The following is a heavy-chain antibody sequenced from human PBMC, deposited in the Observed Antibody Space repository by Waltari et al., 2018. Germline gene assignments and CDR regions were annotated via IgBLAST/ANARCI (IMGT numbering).Heavy chain of an antibody. Sequence: QVQLVQSGAEVKKPGSSVKVSCKASGGTFSSYAISWVRQAPGQGLEWMGGIIPICGTANYAQKFQGRVTITADESTSTAYMELSSLRSEDTAVYYCARGAGYCSGGSCYSRGDYYYYMDVWGKGTTVTVSS. CDR2: IIPICGTA. CDR3: ARGAGYCSGGSCYSRGDYYYYMDV. V-gene: IGHV1-69*01. D-gene: IGHD2-15*01. J-gene: IGHJ6*03. CDR1: GGTFSSYA.